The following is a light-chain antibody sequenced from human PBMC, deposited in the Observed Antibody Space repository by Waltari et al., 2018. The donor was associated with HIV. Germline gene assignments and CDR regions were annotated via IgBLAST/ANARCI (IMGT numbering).Light chain of an antibody. J-gene: IGKJ1*01. V-gene: IGKV4-1*01. CDR3: QQYYSSPRT. Sequence: DIVMTQSPDSLAVSLGERATIKCESSQSVLYSSNNKSYLAWYQQKPGQSPKLLIYWASTRESGVPDRFSGSGSGTDFSLTISGLQAEDVAAYYCQQYYSSPRTFGQGTKVEI. CDR2: WAS. CDR1: QSVLYSSNNKSY.